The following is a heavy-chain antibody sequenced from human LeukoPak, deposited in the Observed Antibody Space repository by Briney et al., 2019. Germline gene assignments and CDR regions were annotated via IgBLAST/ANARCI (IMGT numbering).Heavy chain of an antibody. Sequence: SETLSLTCTVSGYSMSSGYYWGWIRQRPGKGLEWIGSIYHSGSTYYNPSLKSRVTISVDTSKNQFSLKLSSVTAADTAVYYCARVADYYDSSGYYELDYWGQGTLVTVSS. CDR1: GYSMSSGYY. D-gene: IGHD3-22*01. J-gene: IGHJ4*02. CDR3: ARVADYYDSSGYYELDY. CDR2: IYHSGST. V-gene: IGHV4-38-2*02.